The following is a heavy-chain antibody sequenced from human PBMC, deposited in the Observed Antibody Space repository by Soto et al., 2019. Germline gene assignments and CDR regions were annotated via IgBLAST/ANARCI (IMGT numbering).Heavy chain of an antibody. D-gene: IGHD3-3*01. J-gene: IGHJ4*02. Sequence: GGSLRLSCAASGFTFSSYWMSWVRQAPGKGLEWVANIKPDGSEKYYVDSVKGRFTISRDNAKNSLYLQMNSLRAEDTAVYYCARGAQYSEFWSDTFDYWGQGTLVTVSS. CDR1: GFTFSSYW. CDR2: IKPDGSEK. CDR3: ARGAQYSEFWSDTFDY. V-gene: IGHV3-7*01.